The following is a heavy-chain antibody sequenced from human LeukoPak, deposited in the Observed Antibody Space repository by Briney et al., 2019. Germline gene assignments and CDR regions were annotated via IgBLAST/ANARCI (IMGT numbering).Heavy chain of an antibody. CDR3: ATHSSGYDYYYYMDV. V-gene: IGHV1-69*13. CDR2: IIPIFGTA. CDR1: GGTFSSYA. Sequence: ASVKVSCKTSGGTFSSYAISWVRQAPGQGLEWMGGIIPIFGTANYAQKFQGRVTITADESTSTAYMELSSLRSEDTAVYYCATHSSGYDYYYYMDVWGKGTTVTISS. J-gene: IGHJ6*03. D-gene: IGHD5-12*01.